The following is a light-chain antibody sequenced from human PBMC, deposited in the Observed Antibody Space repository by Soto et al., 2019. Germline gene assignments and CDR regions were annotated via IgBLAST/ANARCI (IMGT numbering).Light chain of an antibody. Sequence: QSVLTQPPSVSGAPGQRVTISCTGSSSDIGAGYDVHWYQQLPGTAPKLLIYDNNNRPSGVPDRFSGSKSGTSASLAITGLQAEDEADYYCQSYDNSLSGSYVFGTVTKVKVL. V-gene: IGLV1-40*01. CDR1: SSDIGAGYD. CDR2: DNN. CDR3: QSYDNSLSGSYV. J-gene: IGLJ1*01.